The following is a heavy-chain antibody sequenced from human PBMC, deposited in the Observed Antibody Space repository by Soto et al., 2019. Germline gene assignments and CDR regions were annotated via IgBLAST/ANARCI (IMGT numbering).Heavy chain of an antibody. CDR2: IYYSGTT. D-gene: IGHD3-3*01. CDR3: ARERYYDSLMDV. J-gene: IGHJ6*02. V-gene: IGHV4-59*01. Sequence: SETLSLTCTVSGGSISSFYWSWIRQPPGKGLEWIGYIYYSGTTNYNPSLKSRVTISVDTSKNQFSLKLSSVTAADAAVYYCARERYYDSLMDVWGQGTTVTVSS. CDR1: GGSISSFY.